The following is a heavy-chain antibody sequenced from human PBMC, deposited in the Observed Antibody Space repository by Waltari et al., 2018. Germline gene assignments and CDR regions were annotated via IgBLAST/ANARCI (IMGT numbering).Heavy chain of an antibody. Sequence: QVQLQESGPGLVKPSETLSLTCAVSGYSISSGYYWGWIRQPPGKGLEWIGSIYHSGSTYYNPSLKSRVTISVDTSKNQFSLKLSSVTAADTAVYYCARRALVGAGLDAFDIWGQGTMVTVSS. CDR1: GYSISSGYY. CDR2: IYHSGST. J-gene: IGHJ3*02. D-gene: IGHD1-26*01. CDR3: ARRALVGAGLDAFDI. V-gene: IGHV4-38-2*01.